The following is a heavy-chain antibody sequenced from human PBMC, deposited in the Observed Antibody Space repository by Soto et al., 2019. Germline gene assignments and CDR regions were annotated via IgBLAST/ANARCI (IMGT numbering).Heavy chain of an antibody. Sequence: VKFQRGGADLLRPSRTCSLTCAALVGSFIGYYGGWFRQPPGKGLEWIGEINHSGSTNYNPSLKSRVTISVDTSKNQFSLKLSSVTAADTAVYYCARVGIAAANDYWGQGTLVTVSS. CDR1: VGSFIGYY. CDR3: ARVGIAAANDY. CDR2: INHSGST. V-gene: IGHV4-34*01. D-gene: IGHD6-13*01. J-gene: IGHJ4*02.